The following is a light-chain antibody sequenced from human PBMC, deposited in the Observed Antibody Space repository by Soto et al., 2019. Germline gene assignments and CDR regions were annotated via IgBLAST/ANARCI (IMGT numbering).Light chain of an antibody. V-gene: IGLV3-21*02. Sequence: SYELTQPPSVSVAPGQTARITCGGDNIGSKNVHWYQQTPGQAPVLVVYDDSDRPSGIPERFSGSNSESTATLTISRVEAGDEDEYYWHVWDRRSHDVVFGGGTKLTVL. CDR3: HVWDRRSHDVV. CDR1: NIGSKN. J-gene: IGLJ3*02. CDR2: DDS.